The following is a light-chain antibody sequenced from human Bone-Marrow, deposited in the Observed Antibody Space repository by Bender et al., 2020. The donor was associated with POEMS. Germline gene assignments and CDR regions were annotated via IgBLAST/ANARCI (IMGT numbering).Light chain of an antibody. V-gene: IGLV1-36*01. Sequence: QSVVTQPPSLSEAPRQRVTISCSGSSSNIGNHGVNWYQQLPGEAPKLLIYYDDLLTPGVSDRFSASKFGTSASLAISGLQAADEADYIYATWDDSLHAPVFGGGTTLTV. CDR3: ATWDDSLHAPV. J-gene: IGLJ3*02. CDR2: YDD. CDR1: SSNIGNHG.